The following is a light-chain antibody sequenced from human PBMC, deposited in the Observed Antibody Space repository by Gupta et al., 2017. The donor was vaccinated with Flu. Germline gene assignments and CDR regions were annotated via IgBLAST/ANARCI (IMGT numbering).Light chain of an antibody. CDR2: EVT. J-gene: IGLJ2*01. V-gene: IGLV2-14*01. Sequence: GSPGQSITISCSGTSSDVGTYNYVSWYQQYPGKAPKLMIYEVTNRPSGVSNRFSGSKSGNTASLTISGLQAEDDADYYCSSYTGSSRNLVVFGGGTKLTVL. CDR3: SSYTGSSRNLVV. CDR1: SSDVGTYNY.